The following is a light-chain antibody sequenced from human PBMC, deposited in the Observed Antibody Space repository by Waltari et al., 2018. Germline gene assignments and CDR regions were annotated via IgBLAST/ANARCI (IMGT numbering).Light chain of an antibody. CDR2: GKN. J-gene: IGLJ2*01. CDR1: SIRKHD. Sequence: SSELTPDPAVSVALGQTVTITCQGDSIRKHDASWYQKKPGQAPVLGIYGKNYRPSRIPDRFSGSISGNTASLTITGAQAEDEAAYYCNSRDSSGRLLIFGGGTDLTVL. CDR3: NSRDSSGRLLI. V-gene: IGLV3-19*01.